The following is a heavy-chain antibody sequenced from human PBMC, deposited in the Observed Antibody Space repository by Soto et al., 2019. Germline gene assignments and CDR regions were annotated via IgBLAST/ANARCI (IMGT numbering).Heavy chain of an antibody. V-gene: IGHV3-7*03. J-gene: IGHJ4*02. D-gene: IGHD3-10*01. Sequence: GGSVRLSCAASGFTFSSYCMTWVRQAPGKGLEWVANIKQDGSEKYYVDSVKGRFTISRDNAKNSLFLQMNSLRAEDTAVYYCASRPPEVNYYGVFDYWGQGTPVTVSS. CDR2: IKQDGSEK. CDR1: GFTFSSYC. CDR3: ASRPPEVNYYGVFDY.